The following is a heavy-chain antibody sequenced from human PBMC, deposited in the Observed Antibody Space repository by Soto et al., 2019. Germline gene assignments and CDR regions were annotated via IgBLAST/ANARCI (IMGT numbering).Heavy chain of an antibody. V-gene: IGHV1-46*01. CDR1: GYTFTSYY. J-gene: IGHJ6*02. Sequence: GASVKVSCKASGYTFTSYYMHWVRQAPGQGLEWMRIINPSGGSTSYAQKFQGRVTMTRDTSTSTVYMELSSLRSEDTAVYYCARIVGAAVGGYYYYYGMDVWGQGTTVTVSS. D-gene: IGHD1-26*01. CDR2: INPSGGST. CDR3: ARIVGAAVGGYYYYYGMDV.